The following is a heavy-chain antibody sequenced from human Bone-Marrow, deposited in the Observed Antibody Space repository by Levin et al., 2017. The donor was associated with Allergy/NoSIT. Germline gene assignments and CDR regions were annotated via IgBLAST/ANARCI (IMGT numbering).Heavy chain of an antibody. J-gene: IGHJ4*02. CDR3: ARVGDYPDSTNYYYGKSPFDY. CDR1: GYSISSGLY. D-gene: IGHD3-22*01. Sequence: SQTLSLTCNVSGYSISSGLYWGWLRQPPGKGLEWIANIYHAGNTYYNPSLRSRVTLAVDTSKNQFSLRLSSVTAADTAVYYCARVGDYPDSTNYYYGKSPFDYWGQGTLVTVSS. CDR2: IYHAGNT. V-gene: IGHV4-38-2*02.